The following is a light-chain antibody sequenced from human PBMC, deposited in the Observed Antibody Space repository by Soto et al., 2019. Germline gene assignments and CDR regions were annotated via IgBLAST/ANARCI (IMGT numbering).Light chain of an antibody. Sequence: QSALTQPASVSGSPGQSITISCTGTSSDVGGYNYVSWYQQHPGKAPKLIIYEVSNRPSGVSNRLSGSKSGNTASLTISGLQSEDEADYYCSSYRISNTLIFGGGTKVTVL. V-gene: IGLV2-14*01. CDR1: SSDVGGYNY. CDR3: SSYRISNTLI. CDR2: EVS. J-gene: IGLJ2*01.